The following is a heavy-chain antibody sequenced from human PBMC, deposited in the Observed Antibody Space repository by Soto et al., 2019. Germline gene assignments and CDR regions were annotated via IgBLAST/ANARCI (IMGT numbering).Heavy chain of an antibody. CDR2: ISSGGGNT. D-gene: IGHD6-13*01. J-gene: IGHJ4*02. CDR1: GFTFSGYW. CDR3: VLEERQLANFDY. Sequence: EVQLVESGGGLGQPGGSLRLSCAASGFTFSGYWMHWVRQAPGEGLVWVSRISSGGGNTAYADSVRGRFTISRDNARNTLYMQMNGRRAEDTAVYYCVLEERQLANFDYWGQGTLVTVSS. V-gene: IGHV3-74*01.